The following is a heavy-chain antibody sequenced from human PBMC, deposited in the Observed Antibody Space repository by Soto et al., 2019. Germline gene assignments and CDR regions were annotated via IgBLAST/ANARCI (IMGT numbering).Heavy chain of an antibody. CDR2: ISHDGINK. CDR3: TTVDSGYDGPGY. J-gene: IGHJ4*02. V-gene: IGHV3-30-3*01. Sequence: GGSLRLSCTASGFSFSSYAMYWFRQPPGKGLEWVAVISHDGINKHYADSVKGRVTVSRDNSNHSLDLQLNSLKTEDTAVYYCTTVDSGYDGPGYWGQGTQVTVSS. D-gene: IGHD5-12*01. CDR1: GFSFSSYA.